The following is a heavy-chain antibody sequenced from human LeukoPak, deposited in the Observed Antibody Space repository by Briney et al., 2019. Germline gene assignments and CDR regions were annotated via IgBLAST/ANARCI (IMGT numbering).Heavy chain of an antibody. CDR3: ARGPPRGKYYYMDV. V-gene: IGHV3-66*01. D-gene: IGHD1-1*01. J-gene: IGHJ6*03. Sequence: PGGSLRLSCAASGFTFSSNYMSWVRQAPGKGLEWVSVIYSGGSTYYADSVKGRFTISRDNSKNTLYLQMNSLTAGDTAVYYCARGPPRGKYYYMDVWGKGTTVTVSS. CDR1: GFTFSSNY. CDR2: IYSGGST.